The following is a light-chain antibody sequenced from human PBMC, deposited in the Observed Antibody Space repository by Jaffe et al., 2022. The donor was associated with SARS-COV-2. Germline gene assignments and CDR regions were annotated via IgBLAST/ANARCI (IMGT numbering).Light chain of an antibody. Sequence: QSALTQPASVSGSPGQSITISCTGTSSDVGGYKYVSWYQQPPGKVPKFLIYEVSERPSGVSDRFSGSKSDNTASLTISGLQPEDEADYYCISYTSSSTWVFGGGTKLTVL. CDR2: EVS. V-gene: IGLV2-14*01. CDR3: ISYTSSSTWV. CDR1: SSDVGGYKY. J-gene: IGLJ3*02.